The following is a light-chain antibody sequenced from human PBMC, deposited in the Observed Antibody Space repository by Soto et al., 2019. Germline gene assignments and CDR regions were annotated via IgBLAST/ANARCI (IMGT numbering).Light chain of an antibody. Sequence: QSLLTQPHSVSGAPGETVTISCTGTSSDVGAYNFVSWYQQHPVKAPRLLIYAVRKRPAVVPARFSGSKSGNTASLTISGLQVEDEADYYCCSYAGSSTFDVFGTGTKVTVL. J-gene: IGLJ1*01. CDR3: CSYAGSSTFDV. V-gene: IGLV2-11*01. CDR1: SSDVGAYNF. CDR2: AVR.